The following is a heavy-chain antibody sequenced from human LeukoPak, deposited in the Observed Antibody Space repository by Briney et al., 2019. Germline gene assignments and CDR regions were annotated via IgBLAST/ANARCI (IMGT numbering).Heavy chain of an antibody. CDR1: GYTYTSYA. CDR3: ARHSNPSIAALFDI. D-gene: IGHD6-6*01. V-gene: IGHV7-4-1*02. Sequence: ASVKDSCKATGYTYTSYAMNWVLQARGQGLEWMGWINTNTGNPTYAQGFTGRFVFSLDTSVSTAYLQISSLKAEDTAVYYCARHSNPSIAALFDIWGQGTMVTVSS. J-gene: IGHJ3*02. CDR2: INTNTGNP.